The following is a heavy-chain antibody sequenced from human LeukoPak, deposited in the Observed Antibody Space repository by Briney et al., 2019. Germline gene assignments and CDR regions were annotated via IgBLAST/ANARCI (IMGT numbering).Heavy chain of an antibody. J-gene: IGHJ4*02. CDR1: GFAFSSYA. Sequence: GGSLRLSCVASGFAFSSYAMDWVRQAPGKGLEWVAVIWYDGSNKYYADSVKGRFTISRDNSKNTLYLQMNSLRAEDTAVYYCARAPSLVGATYYFDSWGQGTLVTVSS. CDR2: IWYDGSNK. CDR3: ARAPSLVGATYYFDS. D-gene: IGHD1-26*01. V-gene: IGHV3-33*08.